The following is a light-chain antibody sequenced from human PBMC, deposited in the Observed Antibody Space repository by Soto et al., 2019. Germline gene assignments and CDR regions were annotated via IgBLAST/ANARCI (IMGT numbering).Light chain of an antibody. J-gene: IGKJ4*01. CDR3: QQYNSYPLT. CDR1: QIISSW. Sequence: DIQMTQSPSTLSASVGDRVTITCRASQIISSWLAWYQQKPGRAPKLLIYKASSLESGVSSRFSGSGSGTEFTLTISSLQPDDFATYYCQQYNSYPLTFGGGTKVEIK. V-gene: IGKV1-5*03. CDR2: KAS.